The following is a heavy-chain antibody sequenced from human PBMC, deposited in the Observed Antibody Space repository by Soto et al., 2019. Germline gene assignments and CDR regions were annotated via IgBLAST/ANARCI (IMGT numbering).Heavy chain of an antibody. J-gene: IGHJ5*02. CDR1: GYTFTSYD. Sequence: ASVKVSCKASGYTFTSYDINWVRQATGQGXEWMGWMNPNSGNTGYAQKFQGRVTMTRNTSISTAYMELSSLRSEDTAVYYCARGRSIRGSGSYSSNWFDPWGQGTLVTVSS. CDR3: ARGRSIRGSGSYSSNWFDP. CDR2: MNPNSGNT. D-gene: IGHD3-10*01. V-gene: IGHV1-8*01.